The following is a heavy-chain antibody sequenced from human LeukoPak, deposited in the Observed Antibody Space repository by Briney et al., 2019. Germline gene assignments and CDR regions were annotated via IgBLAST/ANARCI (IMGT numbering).Heavy chain of an antibody. CDR3: ASSSSWYEYYFDY. CDR2: INPNSGGT. D-gene: IGHD6-13*01. CDR1: GYTFTGYY. Sequence: GASVTVSCKASGYTFTGYYMHWVRQAPGQGLEWMGRINPNSGGTNYAQKFQGRVTMTRDTSISTAYMELSRLRSDDTAVYYCASSSSWYEYYFDYWGQGTLVTVSS. J-gene: IGHJ4*02. V-gene: IGHV1-2*06.